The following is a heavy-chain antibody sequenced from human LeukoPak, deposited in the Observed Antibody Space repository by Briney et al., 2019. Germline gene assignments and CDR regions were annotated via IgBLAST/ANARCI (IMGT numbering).Heavy chain of an antibody. CDR1: GGSISSGGYS. Sequence: SQTLSLTCAVSGGSISSGGYSWSWIRQPPGKGLEWIGYIYHSGSTYYNPSLKSRVTISVDRSKNQFSLKLSSVTAADTAVYYCARTLKSPRRPSSDYWGQGTLVTVSS. J-gene: IGHJ4*02. V-gene: IGHV4-30-2*01. CDR3: ARTLKSPRRPSSDY. CDR2: IYHSGST.